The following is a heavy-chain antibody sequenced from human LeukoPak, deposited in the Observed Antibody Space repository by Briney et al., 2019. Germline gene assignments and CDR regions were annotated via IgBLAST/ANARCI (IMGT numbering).Heavy chain of an antibody. J-gene: IGHJ4*02. D-gene: IGHD3-3*01. CDR2: IYPGDSDT. Sequence: GESLKISCKGSGYSFTSYWLGWVPQMPGKGLEWMGIIYPGDSDTRYSPSFQGQVTISADKSISTAYLQWSSLKASDTAMYYCARSQSSSITIFGVVIRTIDYWGQGTLVTVSS. V-gene: IGHV5-51*01. CDR3: ARSQSSSITIFGVVIRTIDY. CDR1: GYSFTSYW.